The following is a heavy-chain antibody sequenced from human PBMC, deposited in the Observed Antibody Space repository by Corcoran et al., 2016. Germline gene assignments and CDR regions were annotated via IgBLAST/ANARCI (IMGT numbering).Heavy chain of an antibody. CDR2: ISAYNGNT. Sequence: QVQLVQSGAEVKKPGASVKVSCKASGYTFTSYGISWVRQAPGQGLEWMGWISAYNGNTNYAQKLQGRVTMTTATSTSPASMELRSLRSDDTAVYYGARTLTIFGADYYDYGRDVWGQGTTVTVSS. D-gene: IGHD3-3*01. CDR3: ARTLTIFGADYYDYGRDV. J-gene: IGHJ6*02. V-gene: IGHV1-18*01. CDR1: GYTFTSYG.